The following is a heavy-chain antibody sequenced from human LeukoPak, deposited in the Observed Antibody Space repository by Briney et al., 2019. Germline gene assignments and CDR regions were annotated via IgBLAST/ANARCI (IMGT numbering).Heavy chain of an antibody. D-gene: IGHD3-10*01. CDR1: GFTLSSYG. J-gene: IGHJ4*02. Sequence: GRSLRLSCAASGFTLSSYGMHWVRQAPGKGLEWVAVISYDGSNKYYADSVKGRFTISRDNSKNTLYLQMNNLRAEDTAVYYCAKYSPMVRGAITGYFDYWGQGTLVTVSS. V-gene: IGHV3-30*18. CDR3: AKYSPMVRGAITGYFDY. CDR2: ISYDGSNK.